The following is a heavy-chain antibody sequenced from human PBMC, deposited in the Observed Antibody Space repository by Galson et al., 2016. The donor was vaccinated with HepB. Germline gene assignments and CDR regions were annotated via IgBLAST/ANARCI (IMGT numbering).Heavy chain of an antibody. CDR1: GFSLSTTGVG. CDR2: IYWDGDE. V-gene: IGHV2-5*02. J-gene: IGHJ3*01. CDR3: THAVPAAPVNGAFDV. Sequence: PALVKPTQTLTLTCIFSGFSLSTTGVGVGWMRQPPGKTLEWLAHIYWDGDERYSPSLKSRLTITKDTSKNRVVLTMTNMDPVDTATYYCTHAVPAAPVNGAFDVWGQGTVVTVSS. D-gene: IGHD2-2*01.